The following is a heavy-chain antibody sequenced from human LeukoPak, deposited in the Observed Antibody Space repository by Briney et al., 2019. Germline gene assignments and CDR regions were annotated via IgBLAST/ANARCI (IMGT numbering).Heavy chain of an antibody. V-gene: IGHV3-23*01. CDR2: ISGSGDTT. CDR3: AKDTTAWWYHRAYMDV. J-gene: IGHJ6*03. D-gene: IGHD2-15*01. Sequence: GGSLRLSCAASGFTFSSYAMSWVRQAPGGGLEWVSAISGSGDTTYHADSVKGRFTISRDNSENRLSLQMDSLRAEDTAVYFCAKDTTAWWYHRAYMDVWGKGTTVAVSS. CDR1: GFTFSSYA.